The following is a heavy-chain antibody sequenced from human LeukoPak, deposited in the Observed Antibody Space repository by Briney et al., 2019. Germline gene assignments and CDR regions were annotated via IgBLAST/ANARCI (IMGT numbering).Heavy chain of an antibody. CDR1: GGSISSSSYY. V-gene: IGHV4-39*01. D-gene: IGHD2-2*01. CDR2: IYYSGST. J-gene: IGHJ5*02. CDR3: ASHAPGGWDIVVVPAAMRYNWFDP. Sequence: PSETLSLTCTVSGGSISSSSYYWGWIRQPPGKGLEWIGSIYYSGSTYYNPSLKSRVTISVDTSKNQFSLKLSSVTAADTAVYYCASHAPGGWDIVVVPAAMRYNWFDPWGQGTLVTVSS.